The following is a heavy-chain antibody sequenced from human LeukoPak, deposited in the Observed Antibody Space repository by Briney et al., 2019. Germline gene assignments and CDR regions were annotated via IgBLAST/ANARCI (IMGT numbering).Heavy chain of an antibody. Sequence: SETLSLTCTVSDDSISDYYRGWIRQPPGKGLEWIGYFYNSGSTYYNPSLKSRVTISVDTSKNQFSLKLSSVTAADTAVYYCARDRAKGGSSWRSPYYYGMDVWGQGTTVTVSS. J-gene: IGHJ6*02. CDR3: ARDRAKGGSSWRSPYYYGMDV. CDR2: FYNSGST. D-gene: IGHD6-13*01. V-gene: IGHV4-59*12. CDR1: DDSISDYY.